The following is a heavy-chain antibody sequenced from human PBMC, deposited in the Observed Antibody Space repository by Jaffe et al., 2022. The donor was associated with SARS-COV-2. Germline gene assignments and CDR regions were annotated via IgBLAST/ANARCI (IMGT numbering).Heavy chain of an antibody. CDR3: ARDRSWFDP. CDR1: GYNFRNYA. CDR2: INAGDGNT. V-gene: IGHV1-3*01. Sequence: QVQLVQSGAEVKKPGASVKVSCKASGYNFRNYAMHWVRQAPGQRLEWMGWINAGDGNTKYSQKFQGRVTITRDTSASTAYMELSSLRSEDTAVYYCARDRSWFDPWGQGTLVTVSS. J-gene: IGHJ5*02.